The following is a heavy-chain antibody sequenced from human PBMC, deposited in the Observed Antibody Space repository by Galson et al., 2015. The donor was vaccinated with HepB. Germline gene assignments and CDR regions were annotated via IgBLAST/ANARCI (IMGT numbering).Heavy chain of an antibody. D-gene: IGHD2-2*01. CDR2: ISAYNGNT. Sequence: SVKVSCKASGCTFTSYGISWVRQAPGQGLEWMGWISAYNGNTNYAQKLQGRVTMTTDTSTSTAYMELRSLRSDDTAVYYCARHYCSSTSCPFDPWGQGTLVTVSS. CDR3: ARHYCSSTSCPFDP. J-gene: IGHJ5*02. V-gene: IGHV1-18*01. CDR1: GCTFTSYG.